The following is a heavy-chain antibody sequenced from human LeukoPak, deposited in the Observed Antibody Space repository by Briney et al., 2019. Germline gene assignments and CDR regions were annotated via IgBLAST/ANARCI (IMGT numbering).Heavy chain of an antibody. CDR1: GFTFSSYW. J-gene: IGHJ4*02. D-gene: IGHD3-10*01. Sequence: GGSLRLSCAASGFTFSSYWMSWVRQTPGKGLEWVSVITGSGDSTSYADSVKGRFTISRDNSMNTVYLQMNSLTAEDTAIYYCVKVVRDYIDYWGQGTLVTVSS. CDR3: VKVVRDYIDY. CDR2: ITGSGDST. V-gene: IGHV3-23*01.